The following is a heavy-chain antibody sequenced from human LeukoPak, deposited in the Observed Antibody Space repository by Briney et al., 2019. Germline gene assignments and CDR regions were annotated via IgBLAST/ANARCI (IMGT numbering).Heavy chain of an antibody. J-gene: IGHJ4*02. CDR2: ISSSSSTI. V-gene: IGHV3-48*04. CDR3: ARGQMVIVVVTSFDY. CDR1: GFTFSSYS. Sequence: GGSLRLSCAASGFTFSSYSMNWVRQAPGKGLEWVSYISSSSSTIYYADSVKGRLTISRDNAKNSLYLQMNSLRAEDTAVYYCARGQMVIVVVTSFDYWGQGNLVTVSS. D-gene: IGHD3-22*01.